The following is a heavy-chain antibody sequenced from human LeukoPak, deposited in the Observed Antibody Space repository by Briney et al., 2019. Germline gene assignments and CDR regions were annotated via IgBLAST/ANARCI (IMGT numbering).Heavy chain of an antibody. CDR1: GYTFTSYD. CDR3: AREGVAAAGTPLFDY. Sequence: ASVKVSCKASGYTFTSYDINWVRQATGQGLEWMGWMNPNSGNTGYAQKFQGRVTMTRNMSTSTVYMELSSLRSEDTAVYYCAREGVAAAGTPLFDYWGRGTLVTVSS. CDR2: MNPNSGNT. V-gene: IGHV1-8*01. J-gene: IGHJ4*02. D-gene: IGHD6-13*01.